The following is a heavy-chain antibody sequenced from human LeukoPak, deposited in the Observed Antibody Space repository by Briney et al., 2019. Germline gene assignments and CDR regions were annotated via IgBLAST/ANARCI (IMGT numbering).Heavy chain of an antibody. CDR2: FSGSGGST. V-gene: IGHV3-23*01. CDR3: AKDQVTRDYAYFDY. CDR1: GFTFSSYA. D-gene: IGHD4-17*01. J-gene: IGHJ4*02. Sequence: GSLRLSCAASGFTFSSYAMSWVRQAPGKGLGWVSAFSGSGGSTYYADSVKGRFTISRDNSKNTLYLQMNSLRAEDTAVYYCAKDQVTRDYAYFDYWGQGTLVTVSS.